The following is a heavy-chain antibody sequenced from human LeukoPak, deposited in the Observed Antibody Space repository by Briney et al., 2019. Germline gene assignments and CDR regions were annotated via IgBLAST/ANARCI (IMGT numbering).Heavy chain of an antibody. CDR3: ARLPDDYGDYYFDY. CDR2: IYYSGST. CDR1: GGSISSYY. J-gene: IGHJ4*02. V-gene: IGHV4-59*01. D-gene: IGHD4-17*01. Sequence: SETLSLTCTVSGGSISSYYWSWIRQPPGKGLEWIGYIYYSGSTTYNPSLKSRVTISVDTSKNQFSLKLSSVTAADTAVYYCARLPDDYGDYYFDYWGQGTLVTVSS.